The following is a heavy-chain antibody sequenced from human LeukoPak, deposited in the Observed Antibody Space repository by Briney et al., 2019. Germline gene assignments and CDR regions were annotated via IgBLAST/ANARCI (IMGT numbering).Heavy chain of an antibody. CDR3: ARVSSAVVAPFDY. J-gene: IGHJ4*02. CDR2: INHSGST. Sequence: SETLSLTCAVYGGSFSGYYWSWIRQPPGKGLEWIGEINHSGSTNYNPSLKSRVTISVDTSKNQFSLKLSSVTAADTAVYYCARVSSAVVAPFDYWGQGTLVAVSS. D-gene: IGHD4-23*01. V-gene: IGHV4-34*01. CDR1: GGSFSGYY.